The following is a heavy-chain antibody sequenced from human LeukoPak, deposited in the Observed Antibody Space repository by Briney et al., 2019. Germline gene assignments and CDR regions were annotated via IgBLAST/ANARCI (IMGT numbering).Heavy chain of an antibody. CDR1: GYSISSGYY. D-gene: IGHD3-10*01. J-gene: IGHJ6*03. Sequence: PSETLSLTCTVSGYSISSGYYWGWIRPPPGKGLEWIGSIYHSGSTYYNPSLKSRVTISVDTSKNQFSLKLSSVTAADTAVYYCARVNRGVVRGAYYYYYYMDVWGKGTTVTVSS. V-gene: IGHV4-38-2*02. CDR2: IYHSGST. CDR3: ARVNRGVVRGAYYYYYYMDV.